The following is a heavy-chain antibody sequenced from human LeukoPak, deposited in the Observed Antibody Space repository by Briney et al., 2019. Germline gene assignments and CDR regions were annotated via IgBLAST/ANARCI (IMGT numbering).Heavy chain of an antibody. D-gene: IGHD3-10*01. V-gene: IGHV3-23*01. Sequence: GGSLRLSCAASGFTFSNYAMSWVRQAPGKGLEWVSAISGSGGSTYYADSVKGRFTCSGDNSENTLNLQMNSLRAEDTAVYYCAKGKGYYGSGSYPFDYWGQGTLVTVSS. CDR1: GFTFSNYA. CDR3: AKGKGYYGSGSYPFDY. J-gene: IGHJ4*02. CDR2: ISGSGGST.